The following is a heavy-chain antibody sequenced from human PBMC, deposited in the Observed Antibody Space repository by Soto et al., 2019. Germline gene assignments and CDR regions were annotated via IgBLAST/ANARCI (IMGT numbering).Heavy chain of an antibody. CDR2: INPSGGST. J-gene: IGHJ6*02. CDR3: ARAITMLRAPQGDV. V-gene: IGHV1-46*01. CDR1: GYTFTSYY. Sequence: QVQLVQSGAEVKKPGASVKVSCKASGYTFTSYYIHWVRQAPGQGLEWMGIINPSGGSTIYAEKFQGRVTMTRDTSTSTVYMDLNSLTSEDTVVYYCARAITMLRAPQGDVWGQGTTATVSS. D-gene: IGHD3-10*01.